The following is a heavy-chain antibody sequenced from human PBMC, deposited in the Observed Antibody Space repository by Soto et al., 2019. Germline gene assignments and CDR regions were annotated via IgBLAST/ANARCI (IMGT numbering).Heavy chain of an antibody. CDR3: ASDALHLGAVAPFHS. V-gene: IGHV1-46*03. CDR1: GYSISSHY. D-gene: IGHD3-16*01. CDR2: INPSGGST. J-gene: IGHJ5*01. Sequence: QVQLVQSGAEMKQIGASVKVSCKAVGYSISSHYLHWVRQAPGHGFGWMGMINPSGGSTFYAQHLQARLSMARDTSASTVYMELRSLIPEDTGVYSCASDALHLGAVAPFHSWGQGNRVTV.